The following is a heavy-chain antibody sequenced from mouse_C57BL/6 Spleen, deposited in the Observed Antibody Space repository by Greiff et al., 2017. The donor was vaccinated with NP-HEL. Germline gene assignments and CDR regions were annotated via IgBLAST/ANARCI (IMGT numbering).Heavy chain of an antibody. Sequence: VQLQQSGAELAKPGASVKLSCKASGYTFTSYWMHWVKQRPGQGLEWIGYINPSSGYTKYNQKFKDKATLTADKSSSTAYMQLSSLTYEDSAVYYCARFDYDFYYAMDYWGQGTSVTVSS. CDR3: ARFDYDFYYAMDY. D-gene: IGHD2-4*01. J-gene: IGHJ4*01. CDR2: INPSSGYT. CDR1: GYTFTSYW. V-gene: IGHV1-7*01.